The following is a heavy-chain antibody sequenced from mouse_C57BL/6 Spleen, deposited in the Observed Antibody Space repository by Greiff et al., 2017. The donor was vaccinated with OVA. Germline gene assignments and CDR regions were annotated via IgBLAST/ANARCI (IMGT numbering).Heavy chain of an antibody. CDR1: GYAFSSSW. V-gene: IGHV1-82*01. CDR2: IYPGDGDT. CDR3: ARGDDYGLDY. Sequence: QVQLQQSGPELVKPGASVKISCKASGYAFSSSWMHWVKQRPGKGLEWIGRIYPGDGDTNYNGKFKGKATLTADKSSSTAYMQLSSLTSEDSAVYYCARGDDYGLDYWGQGTTLTVSS. D-gene: IGHD2-4*01. J-gene: IGHJ2*01.